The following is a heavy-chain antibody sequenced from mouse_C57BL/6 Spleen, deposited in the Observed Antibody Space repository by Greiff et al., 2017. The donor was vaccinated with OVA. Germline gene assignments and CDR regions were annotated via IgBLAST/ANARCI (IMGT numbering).Heavy chain of an antibody. D-gene: IGHD2-5*01. CDR3: ARGYSNYRFAY. CDR1: GYTFTDYY. Sequence: VQLQQSGAELVRPGASVKLSCKASGYTFTDYYINWVKQRPGQGLEWIARIYTGSGNTYYNEKFKGKATLTAEKSSSTAYMQLSSLTSEDSAVYFCARGYSNYRFAYWGQGTLVTVSA. CDR2: IYTGSGNT. V-gene: IGHV1-76*01. J-gene: IGHJ3*01.